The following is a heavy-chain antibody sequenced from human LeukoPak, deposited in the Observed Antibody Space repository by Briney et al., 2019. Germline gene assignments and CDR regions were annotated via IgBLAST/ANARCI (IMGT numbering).Heavy chain of an antibody. CDR2: ITPNSDDT. J-gene: IGHJ4*02. V-gene: IGHV1-2*02. D-gene: IGHD3-16*01. CDR1: GYTFTGYH. CDR3: ARDSSLFGGSDY. Sequence: ASVKVSCKASGYTFTGYHMHWVRQAPGQGLEWIGRITPNSDDTYYAQDFQGRVTMTRDTSINTAYMELSRLRSDDTAVYYCARDSSLFGGSDYWGQGTLVTVSS.